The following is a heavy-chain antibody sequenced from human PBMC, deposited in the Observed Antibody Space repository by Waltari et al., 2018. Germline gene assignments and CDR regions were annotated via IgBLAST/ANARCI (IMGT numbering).Heavy chain of an antibody. V-gene: IGHV3-23*01. CDR3: TKRAESNGWTGWIFDY. Sequence: EVQLLESGGGLVQPGGSLRLCCPASGSPFSSYAMSWVRQAPGKGLEWVSAISDSGGNTYYADSVKGRFTISRDNSKNTLYLQMNSLRAEDTAVYYCTKRAESNGWTGWIFDYWGQGTLVTVSS. J-gene: IGHJ4*02. D-gene: IGHD6-19*01. CDR2: ISDSGGNT. CDR1: GSPFSSYA.